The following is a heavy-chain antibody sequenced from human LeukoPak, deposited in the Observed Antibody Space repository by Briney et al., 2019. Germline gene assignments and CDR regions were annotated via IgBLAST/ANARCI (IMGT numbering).Heavy chain of an antibody. CDR2: MNPNSGNT. CDR1: GYTFSSYD. J-gene: IGHJ1*01. V-gene: IGHV1-8*01. D-gene: IGHD6-19*01. CDR3: ARRVGSGWPVQH. Sequence: ASVKVSCKASGYTFSSYDINWVRQATGQGLEWMGWMNPNSGNTGYAQRFQGRLNMTRNTSIDTAYMELSSLRSDDTAVYYCARRVGSGWPVQHWGQGTLVTVSS.